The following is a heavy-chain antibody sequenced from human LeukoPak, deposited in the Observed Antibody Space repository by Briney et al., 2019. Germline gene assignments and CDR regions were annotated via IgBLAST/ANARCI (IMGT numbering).Heavy chain of an antibody. Sequence: GGSLRLSCVVSGFTFSSYSVNWVRQSPGKGLERVSSITSSSSYIYYADSVKGRFTISRDNAKNSLYLQMNSLRAEDTAVYYCAREMLAAVAAQSWGQGTLVTVSS. V-gene: IGHV3-21*01. CDR1: GFTFSSYS. CDR3: AREMLAAVAAQS. CDR2: ITSSSSYI. D-gene: IGHD6-19*01. J-gene: IGHJ5*02.